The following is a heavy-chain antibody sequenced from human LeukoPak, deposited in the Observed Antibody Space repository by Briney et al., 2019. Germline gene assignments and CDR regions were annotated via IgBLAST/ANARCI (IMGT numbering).Heavy chain of an antibody. CDR1: GGSFSGYY. J-gene: IGHJ3*02. D-gene: IGHD3-9*01. CDR2: INHSGST. V-gene: IGHV4-34*01. Sequence: SETLSLTCAVYGGSFSGYYWSWIRQPPGKGLEWIGEINHSGSTNYSPSLKSRVSISVEPSKSQFRLKLSSEIAADTAVYYCARGAYCDILTGYSAAFDIWGQGTMVTVSS. CDR3: ARGAYCDILTGYSAAFDI.